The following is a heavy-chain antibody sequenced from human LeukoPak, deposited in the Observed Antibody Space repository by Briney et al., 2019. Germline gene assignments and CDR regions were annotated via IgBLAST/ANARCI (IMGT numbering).Heavy chain of an antibody. J-gene: IGHJ5*02. CDR1: GYTFTSYY. Sequence: GASVKVSCKASGYTFTSYYMHWVRQAPGQGLEWMGIINPSGGSTSYAQKFQGRVTMTRDTSTSTVYMELSSLRSEDTAAYYCARVSIAVAGYNWFDPWGQGTLVTVSS. CDR2: INPSGGST. V-gene: IGHV1-46*01. CDR3: ARVSIAVAGYNWFDP. D-gene: IGHD6-19*01.